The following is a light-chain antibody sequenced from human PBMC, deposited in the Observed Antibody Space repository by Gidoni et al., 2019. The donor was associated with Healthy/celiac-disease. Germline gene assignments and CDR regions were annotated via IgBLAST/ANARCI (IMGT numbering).Light chain of an antibody. CDR1: QSISSW. Sequence: DIQMTQSPSTLSASVGDRVTITCRASQSISSWLAWYQQKPGKAPKLLIYKASSLESGVPSRFSGSGSGTEFTLTISSLQPDDFATYYCQQYNRAPRTFGQGTKVEIK. CDR3: QQYNRAPRT. V-gene: IGKV1-5*03. CDR2: KAS. J-gene: IGKJ1*01.